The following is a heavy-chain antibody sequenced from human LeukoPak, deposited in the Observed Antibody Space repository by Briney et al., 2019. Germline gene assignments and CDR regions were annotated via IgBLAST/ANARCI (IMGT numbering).Heavy chain of an antibody. CDR3: ARVADYYGSGSYYKRSFDP. CDR2: ISSSSTYI. Sequence: GGSLRLSCAASGFTFSSYSMNWVRQAPGKGLEWVASISSSSTYIYYADSVKGRFTISRDNAKNSLYLQMNSLRAEDTAVYYCARVADYYGSGSYYKRSFDPWGQGTLVTVSS. CDR1: GFTFSSYS. V-gene: IGHV3-21*01. J-gene: IGHJ5*02. D-gene: IGHD3-10*01.